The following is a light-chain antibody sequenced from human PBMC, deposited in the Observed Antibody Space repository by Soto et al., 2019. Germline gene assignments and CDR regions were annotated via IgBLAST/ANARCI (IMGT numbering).Light chain of an antibody. CDR1: QTISSW. Sequence: DIQMTQSPSTLSGSVGDRVTITCRASQTISSWLAWYQQKPGKAPKLLILKASSLESGVPSRFSGSGSGTDFTLIISRLQPEDSATYYCLQDYSYPRTFGQGTKVDIK. CDR3: LQDYSYPRT. CDR2: KAS. J-gene: IGKJ1*01. V-gene: IGKV1-5*03.